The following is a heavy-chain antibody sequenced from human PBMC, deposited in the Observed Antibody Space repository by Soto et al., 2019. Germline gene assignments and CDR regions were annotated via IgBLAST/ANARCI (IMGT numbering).Heavy chain of an antibody. J-gene: IGHJ4*02. CDR2: INHSGST. CDR1: GGSFSGYY. D-gene: IGHD5-12*01. V-gene: IGHV4-34*01. CDR3: AREGVWLRFLDY. Sequence: QVQLQQWGAGLLKPSETLSLTCAVYGGSFSGYYWSWIRQPPGKGLEWIGEINHSGSTNYNPSLKSRVTISVDTSKNQFSLKLSSVTSADTAVYYCAREGVWLRFLDYWGQGTLVTVSS.